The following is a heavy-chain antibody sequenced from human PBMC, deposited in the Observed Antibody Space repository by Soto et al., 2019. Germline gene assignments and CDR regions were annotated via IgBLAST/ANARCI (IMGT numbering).Heavy chain of an antibody. CDR2: ISYDGSNK. V-gene: IGHV3-30*18. D-gene: IGHD3-10*01. CDR3: AKQVEFMWFGELLQLLYYFKY. Sequence: GGSLRLSSASSVFTFNNYGMHCVRDSPGKWLAWVALISYDGSNKFYADSVKGRFTISRDNSKNTLYLQMNSLRPEDTAVYYCAKQVEFMWFGELLQLLYYFKYWGQVTSFSVS. J-gene: IGHJ4*02. CDR1: VFTFNNYG.